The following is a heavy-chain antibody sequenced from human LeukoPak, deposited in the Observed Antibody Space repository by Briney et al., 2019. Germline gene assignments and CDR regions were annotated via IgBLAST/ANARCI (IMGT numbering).Heavy chain of an antibody. Sequence: GGSLRLSCAASGFTFSSYWMHWVRQDPGKGLVWVSRINSDGSSISYADSVKGRFTISRDNSKNTLYLQMNSLRAEDTAVYYCAKDLANFDWRYYIDYWGQGTLVTVSS. J-gene: IGHJ4*02. CDR3: AKDLANFDWRYYIDY. V-gene: IGHV3-74*01. D-gene: IGHD3-9*01. CDR1: GFTFSSYW. CDR2: INSDGSSI.